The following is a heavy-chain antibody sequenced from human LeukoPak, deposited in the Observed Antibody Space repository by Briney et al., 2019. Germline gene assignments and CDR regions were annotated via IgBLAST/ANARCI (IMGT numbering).Heavy chain of an antibody. J-gene: IGHJ4*02. CDR2: IYSGGST. D-gene: IGHD3-10*01. CDR3: ARGEVRGVPVDY. Sequence: TGGSLRLSCAASGFTVSSNYMTWVRQAPGKGLEWVAVIYSGGSTNYADSVKGRFTISSDNSKNTLYLQMNSLRADDTAVYYCARGEVRGVPVDYWGQGTLVTVSS. CDR1: GFTVSSNY. V-gene: IGHV3-53*01.